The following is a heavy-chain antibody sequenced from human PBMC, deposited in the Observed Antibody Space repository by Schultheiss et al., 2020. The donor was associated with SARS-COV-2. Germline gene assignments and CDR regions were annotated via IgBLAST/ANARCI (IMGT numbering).Heavy chain of an antibody. V-gene: IGHV4-31*03. J-gene: IGHJ6*03. CDR1: GGSISSGGYY. D-gene: IGHD3-10*01. Sequence: TLSLTCTVSGGSISSGGYYWSWIRQHPGKGLEWIGEINHSGSTNYNPSLKSRVTISLDTSKKQFSLKLTSVTAADTAVYYCARGGGNYQGSGSYYVPHHYYYYMDVWGKATTVTVSS. CDR3: ARGGGNYQGSGSYYVPHHYYYYMDV. CDR2: INHSGST.